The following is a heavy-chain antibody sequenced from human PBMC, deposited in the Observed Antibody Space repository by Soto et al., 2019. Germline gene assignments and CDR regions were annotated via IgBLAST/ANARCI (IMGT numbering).Heavy chain of an antibody. CDR2: IKQDGSEK. CDR1: GFTFSGYY. V-gene: IGHV3-7*01. Sequence: GGSLRLSCAASGFTFSGYYMTWVRQSPGRGLEWVGNIKQDGSEKYYVDSLKGRFSISRDNAKKSLYLQMNSLRVEDTAVYYCARGRSDDYFDYWGQGTLVTGSS. CDR3: ARGRSDDYFDY. D-gene: IGHD2-15*01. J-gene: IGHJ4*02.